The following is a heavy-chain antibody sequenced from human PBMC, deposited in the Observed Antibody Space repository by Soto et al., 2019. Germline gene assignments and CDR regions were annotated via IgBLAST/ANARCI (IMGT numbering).Heavy chain of an antibody. V-gene: IGHV4-34*01. J-gene: IGHJ6*03. Sequence: SETLSLTCAVFGGSFSDYYWTWIRQPPGKGLEWIGEINHSGSTNYDPSLNSRVTISADPSKNQFSLKLSSVTAADTAVYYCARGRLYYYYMDVWGKGTTVTVSS. CDR3: ARGRLYYYYMDV. CDR1: GGSFSDYY. CDR2: INHSGST.